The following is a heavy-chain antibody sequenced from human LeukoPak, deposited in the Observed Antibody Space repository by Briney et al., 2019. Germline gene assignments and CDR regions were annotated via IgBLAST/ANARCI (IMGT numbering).Heavy chain of an antibody. CDR3: ARVSYYYDSSGYPAIDY. V-gene: IGHV3-21*04. D-gene: IGHD3-22*01. Sequence: PGGSLRLSCAASGFTFSSYGMNWVRQAPGKGLEWVSFISSSSSYIYYADSVKGRFTISRDNAKNSLYLQMNSLRAEDTAVYYCARVSYYYDSSGYPAIDYWGQGTLVTVSS. CDR1: GFTFSSYG. CDR2: ISSSSSYI. J-gene: IGHJ4*02.